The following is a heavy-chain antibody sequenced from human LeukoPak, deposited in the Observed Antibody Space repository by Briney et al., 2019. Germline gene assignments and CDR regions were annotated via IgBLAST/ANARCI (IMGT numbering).Heavy chain of an antibody. CDR3: ARGTAPHYYYHGMDV. Sequence: GGSLRLSCAASGFTFSSYWMHWVRQAPGKELVWVSRISSDGSSTNYADSVKGRFTISRDNAKNTLYLQMNSLSAEDTAVYYCARGTAPHYYYHGMDVWGKGTTVIVSS. CDR2: ISSDGSST. CDR1: GFTFSSYW. V-gene: IGHV3-74*01. J-gene: IGHJ6*04.